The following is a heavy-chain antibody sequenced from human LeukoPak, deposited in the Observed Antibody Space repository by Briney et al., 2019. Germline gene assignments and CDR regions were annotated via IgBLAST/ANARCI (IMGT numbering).Heavy chain of an antibody. Sequence: SETLSLTCTVSGYSISRAFHWGWVRQSPGKGLECLGNIFHTGTTYYNPSLKSRLTISLDTSKNQFSLKLDSVTAADTAVYYCARAGPFCSGGSRYFDSWGQGTLVTVSS. J-gene: IGHJ4*02. V-gene: IGHV4-38-2*02. CDR2: IFHTGTT. CDR3: ARAGPFCSGGSRYFDS. D-gene: IGHD2-15*01. CDR1: GYSISRAFH.